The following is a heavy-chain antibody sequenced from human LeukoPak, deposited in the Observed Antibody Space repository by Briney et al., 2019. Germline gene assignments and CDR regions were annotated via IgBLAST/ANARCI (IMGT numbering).Heavy chain of an antibody. D-gene: IGHD3-10*01. CDR2: ISAYNGNT. Sequence: ASVKVSCKASGYTSTSYGISWVRQAPGQGLEWMGWISAYNGNTNYAQKLQGRVTMTTDTSTSTAYMELRSLRSDDTAVYYCAILGYYYGSGSYHYWGQGTLVTVSS. J-gene: IGHJ4*02. V-gene: IGHV1-18*01. CDR1: GYTSTSYG. CDR3: AILGYYYGSGSYHY.